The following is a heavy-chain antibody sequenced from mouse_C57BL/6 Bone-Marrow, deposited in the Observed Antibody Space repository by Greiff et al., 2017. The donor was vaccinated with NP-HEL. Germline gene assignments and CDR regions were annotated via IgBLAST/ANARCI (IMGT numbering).Heavy chain of an antibody. CDR3: ARGGQLRGEYFDY. Sequence: QVQLQQPGAELVMPGASVKLSCKASGYTFTSYWMHWVKQRPGQGLEWIGEIDPSDSYTNYNQKFKGKSTLTVDKSSSTAYMQLSSLTSEDSAVYYCARGGQLRGEYFDYWGQGTTLTVSS. J-gene: IGHJ2*01. CDR1: GYTFTSYW. CDR2: IDPSDSYT. V-gene: IGHV1-69*01. D-gene: IGHD3-2*02.